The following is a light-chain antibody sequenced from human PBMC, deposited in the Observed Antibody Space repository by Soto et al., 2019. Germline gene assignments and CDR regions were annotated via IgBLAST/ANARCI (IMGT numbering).Light chain of an antibody. J-gene: IGKJ1*01. CDR2: QAS. CDR3: QQYSSHST. Sequence: LHMTQTRSTPSASVGARVSITLRASQSTSSYLAWYQQKPGKAPKLLIYQASSLENGVPSRFSGSGSGTEFSLTISSLQPDDFATYYCQQYSSHSTFGQGSKVAIK. CDR1: QSTSSY. V-gene: IGKV1-5*03.